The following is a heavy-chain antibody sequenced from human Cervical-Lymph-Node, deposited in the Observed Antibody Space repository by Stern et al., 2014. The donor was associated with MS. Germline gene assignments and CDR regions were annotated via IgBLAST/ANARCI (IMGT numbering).Heavy chain of an antibody. CDR1: GGTFSKFP. CDR2: IFPVFGTP. J-gene: IGHJ5*02. V-gene: IGHV1-69*01. D-gene: IGHD6-13*01. Sequence: VQLVQSGAEVTKPGSSVKVSCKASGGTFSKFPRRWVRQAPGQGLEWMGGIFPVFGTPTYAQEFRGRVQITADVSTSTVYMELSSLRSDDTAVYYCALSSETSDRWYSLGYDLWGQGTLVTVSS. CDR3: ALSSETSDRWYSLGYDL.